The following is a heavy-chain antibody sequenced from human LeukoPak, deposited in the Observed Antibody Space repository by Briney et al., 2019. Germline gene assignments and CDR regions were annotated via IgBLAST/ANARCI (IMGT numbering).Heavy chain of an antibody. V-gene: IGHV3-23*01. Sequence: PGGSLRLSCAPSGFTLSKHAENWVPPAPGKGLEWLSIIRGGGSVTHYADSVKGRLTISRDNSKNTLYLQMNSLRAEDTAVYYCAKTSVGGGRIIGSGYLDNWGQGTLVTVSS. J-gene: IGHJ4*02. CDR2: IRGGGSVT. CDR1: GFTLSKHA. D-gene: IGHD2-15*01. CDR3: AKTSVGGGRIIGSGYLDN.